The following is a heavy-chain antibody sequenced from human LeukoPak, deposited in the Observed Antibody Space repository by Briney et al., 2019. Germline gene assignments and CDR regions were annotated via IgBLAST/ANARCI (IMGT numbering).Heavy chain of an antibody. J-gene: IGHJ4*02. CDR3: AKDEVGQQWLENY. Sequence: GGSLRLSCAASGFTFSSYGMHWVRQAPGKGLEWVAFIQYDGSHKLYGDSVKGRFTISRDNSKNTLYLQMNSLRPEDTAVYYCAKDEVGQQWLENYWGQGTLVTVSS. D-gene: IGHD6-19*01. CDR2: IQYDGSHK. V-gene: IGHV3-30*02. CDR1: GFTFSSYG.